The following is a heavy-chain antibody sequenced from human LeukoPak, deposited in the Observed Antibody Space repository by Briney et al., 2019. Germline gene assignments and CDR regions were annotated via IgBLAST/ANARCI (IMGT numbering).Heavy chain of an antibody. CDR3: AKGGSYRSQPYFDY. D-gene: IGHD3-16*02. V-gene: IGHV3-11*05. CDR2: ISPSSHDI. CDR1: GFIFSDFY. Sequence: GGSLRLSCAASGFIFSDFYMSWVRQAAGKGLEYIAYISPSSHDIIYADSVKGRFTISRDNSKNTVYLQMNSLRAEDTAVYYCAKGGSYRSQPYFDYWGQGTPVTVSS. J-gene: IGHJ4*02.